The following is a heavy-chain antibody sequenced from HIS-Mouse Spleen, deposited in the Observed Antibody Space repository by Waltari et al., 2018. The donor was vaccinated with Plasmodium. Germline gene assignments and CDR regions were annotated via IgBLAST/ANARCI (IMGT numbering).Heavy chain of an antibody. CDR1: GGSFSGYY. D-gene: IGHD2-21*02. V-gene: IGHV4-34*01. CDR2: INHSGST. CDR3: ARGRRIVVVTAPRGFFDY. Sequence: QVQLQQWGAGRLKPSETLSLTCAVYGGSFSGYYWSWIRQPPGKGLEWIGEINHSGSTNYNPSLKSRVTISVDTSKNQFSLKLSSVTAADTAVYYCARGRRIVVVTAPRGFFDYWGQGTLVTVSS. J-gene: IGHJ4*02.